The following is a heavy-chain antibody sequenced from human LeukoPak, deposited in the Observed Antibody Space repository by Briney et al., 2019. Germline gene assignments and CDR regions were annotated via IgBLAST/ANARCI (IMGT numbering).Heavy chain of an antibody. V-gene: IGHV4-4*02. CDR3: ARVLVGATYYYDSSGYYYDTGAFDI. J-gene: IGHJ3*02. CDR2: IHHGGTT. Sequence: SGTLSLTCAVSGGSITSGNWWTWVRQSPGKGLEWIGEIHHGGTTNYNPSLKSRVTISVDTSKNQFSLKLSSVTAADTAVYYCARVLVGATYYYDSSGYYYDTGAFDIWGQGTMVTVSS. D-gene: IGHD3-22*01. CDR1: GGSITSGNW.